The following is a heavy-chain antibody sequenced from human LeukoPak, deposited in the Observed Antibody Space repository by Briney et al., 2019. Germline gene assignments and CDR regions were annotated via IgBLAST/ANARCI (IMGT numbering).Heavy chain of an antibody. CDR3: AREIFWSGYFSNLHFDY. J-gene: IGHJ4*02. D-gene: IGHD3-3*01. CDR1: GFTFSSSW. Sequence: GGSLRLSCAASGFTFSSSWMAWVRQAPGKGLEWVSSISSSSAYIYYADSVKGRFTISRDNAKNSLYLQMDSLRAEDTAVYYCAREIFWSGYFSNLHFDYWGQGTLVTVSS. V-gene: IGHV3-21*01. CDR2: ISSSSAYI.